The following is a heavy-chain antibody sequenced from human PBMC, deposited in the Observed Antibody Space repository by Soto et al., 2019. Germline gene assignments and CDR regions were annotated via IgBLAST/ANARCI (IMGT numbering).Heavy chain of an antibody. CDR3: ARGGDYGDYGYYYYYYGMDV. Sequence: SETLSLTCAVSGGSISSINWWSWVRQPPGKGLEWIGEIYHSGSTNYNPSLKSRVTISVDKSKNQFSLKLSSVTAADTAVYYCARGGDYGDYGYYYYYYGMDVWGQGTTVT. V-gene: IGHV4-4*02. CDR1: GGSISSINW. D-gene: IGHD4-17*01. J-gene: IGHJ6*02. CDR2: IYHSGST.